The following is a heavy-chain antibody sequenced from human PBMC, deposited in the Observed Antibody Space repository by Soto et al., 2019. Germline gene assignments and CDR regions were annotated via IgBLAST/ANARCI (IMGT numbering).Heavy chain of an antibody. CDR3: ARGTLTSHFDY. J-gene: IGHJ4*02. V-gene: IGHV4-59*01. Sequence: PSETLSLTCTVSGGSISSYYWSWIRQPPGKGLEWIGYFYYSGSTNYNPSLKSRVTISVDTPKNQFSLKLSSVTAADTAVYYCARGTLTSHFDYWGQGTLVTVSS. CDR1: GGSISSYY. CDR2: FYYSGST.